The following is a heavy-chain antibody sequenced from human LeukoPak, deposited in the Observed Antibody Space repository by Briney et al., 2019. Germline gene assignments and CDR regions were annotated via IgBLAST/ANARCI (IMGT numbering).Heavy chain of an antibody. J-gene: IGHJ3*02. CDR1: GGSISSSSYY. D-gene: IGHD3-22*01. CDR3: ARLEGSSGSDAFDI. CDR2: IYYSGST. Sequence: SETLSLTCTVSGGSISSSSYYWGWIRQPPGKGPEWIGSIYYSGSTYYNPSLKSRVTISVDTSKNQFSLKLSSVTAADTAVYYCARLEGSSGSDAFDIWGQGTMVTVSS. V-gene: IGHV4-39*01.